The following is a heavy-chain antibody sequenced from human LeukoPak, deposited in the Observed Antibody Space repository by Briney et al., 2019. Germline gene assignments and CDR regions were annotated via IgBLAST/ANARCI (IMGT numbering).Heavy chain of an antibody. CDR2: ISADGNHK. Sequence: GGALRLSCATSGFTFSKFGVHWVRQAPGKGLEWVADISADGNHKYYADSVKGRFTISRDNSKSTVYMEMNSLTIEDTAVYYCARERNLEIAVAGTIFDYWGQGTLVTVSS. CDR1: GFTFSKFG. D-gene: IGHD6-19*01. CDR3: ARERNLEIAVAGTIFDY. V-gene: IGHV3-30-3*01. J-gene: IGHJ4*02.